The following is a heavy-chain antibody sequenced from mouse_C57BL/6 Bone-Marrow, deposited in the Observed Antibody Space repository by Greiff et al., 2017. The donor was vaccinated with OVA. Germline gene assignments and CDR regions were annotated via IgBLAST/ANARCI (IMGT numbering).Heavy chain of an antibody. J-gene: IGHJ4*01. V-gene: IGHV5-17*01. CDR3: AREDGYYPYYAMDY. CDR2: ISSGSSTI. Sequence: EVHLVESGGGLVKPGGSLKLSCAASGFTISDYGMHWVRQAPEKGLEWVAYISSGSSTIYYADTVKGRFTISRDNAKNTLFLQMTSLRSEDTAMYYCAREDGYYPYYAMDYWGQGTSVTVSS. CDR1: GFTISDYG. D-gene: IGHD2-3*01.